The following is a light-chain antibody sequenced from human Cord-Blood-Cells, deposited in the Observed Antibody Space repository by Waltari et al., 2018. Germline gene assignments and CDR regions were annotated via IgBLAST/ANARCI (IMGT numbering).Light chain of an antibody. CDR2: ATS. J-gene: IGKJ2*01. Sequence: DIQMTQSPSSLSAYVGDRVTITCRASQSISSYFNWYQQTPGKAPKLLSYATSSLQSGVPSRFSGSGSGTDYTLTISSLQPEDFATYYCQQSYSTPYTFGQGTKLEIK. V-gene: IGKV1-39*01. CDR3: QQSYSTPYT. CDR1: QSISSY.